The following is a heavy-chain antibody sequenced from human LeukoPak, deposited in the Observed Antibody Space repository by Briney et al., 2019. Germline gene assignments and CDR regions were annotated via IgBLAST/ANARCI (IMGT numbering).Heavy chain of an antibody. CDR1: GFTFSTYD. D-gene: IGHD1-14*01. J-gene: IGHJ1*01. V-gene: IGHV3-23*01. CDR3: ATAHHFSFQA. Sequence: GGSLRLSCVASGFTFSTYDMSWLRQAPGKGLEWVSLIWASGSTYYADSVKGRFTISRDNSENTLYLQMNSLGVEDTALYYCATAHHFSFQAWGQGTLVTVSS. CDR2: IWASGST.